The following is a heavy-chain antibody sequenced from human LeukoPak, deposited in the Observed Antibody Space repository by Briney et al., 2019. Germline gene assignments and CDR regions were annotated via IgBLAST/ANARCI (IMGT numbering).Heavy chain of an antibody. CDR2: ITAYNGNT. D-gene: IGHD2-2*01. Sequence: ASVKVSCKASGYTFIRYGITWVRQAPGQGLEWMGWITAYNGNTNYAQKLHGRVTMTTDTSTSTAYMELSSLRSEDTAVYYCARPSCSSTSCSSYYFDYWGQGTLVTVSS. J-gene: IGHJ4*02. CDR1: GYTFIRYG. V-gene: IGHV1-18*01. CDR3: ARPSCSSTSCSSYYFDY.